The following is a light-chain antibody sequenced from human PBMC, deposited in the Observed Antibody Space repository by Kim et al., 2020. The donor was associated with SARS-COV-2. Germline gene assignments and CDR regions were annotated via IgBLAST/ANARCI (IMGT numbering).Light chain of an antibody. CDR2: WAS. Sequence: DIVMTQSPDSLTVSLGERATINCKSSQSVVSSPSNKNYLAWYQQKPGHPPKLLIYWASTRQSGVPDRFSGSGSGTDFTLTIASLQAEDVAVYYCQQYRIFPITFGQGTRLEIK. CDR3: QQYRIFPIT. V-gene: IGKV4-1*01. J-gene: IGKJ5*01. CDR1: QSVVSSPSNKNY.